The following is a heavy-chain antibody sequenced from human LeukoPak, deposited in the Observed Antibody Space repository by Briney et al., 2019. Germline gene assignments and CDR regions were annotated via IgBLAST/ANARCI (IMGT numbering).Heavy chain of an antibody. J-gene: IGHJ6*02. CDR1: GFTFSSYW. CDR2: IKQEGSEK. D-gene: IGHD6-13*01. Sequence: GGSLRLSCAASGFTFSSYWMSWVRQAPGKGLEWVANIKQEGSEKYYVDSVKGRFTISRDNAKNSLYLQMNSLRAEDTAVYYCAREGGSSWTYYYYYYGMDVWGQGTTVTVSS. V-gene: IGHV3-7*01. CDR3: AREGGSSWTYYYYYYGMDV.